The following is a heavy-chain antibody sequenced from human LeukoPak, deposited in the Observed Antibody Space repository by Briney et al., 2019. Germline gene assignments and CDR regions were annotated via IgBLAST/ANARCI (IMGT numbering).Heavy chain of an antibody. CDR2: ISSSSIYI. V-gene: IGHV3-21*01. Sequence: GGSLRLSCAASGFTFSTYSMNWVRQAPGKGLEWVSSISSSSIYIYYADSVKGRFTISRDNAKNTLYLQMNSLRAEDTAVYYCARDVPVDDVFDLWGQGTVVTVSS. J-gene: IGHJ3*01. CDR3: ARDVPVDDVFDL. CDR1: GFTFSTYS.